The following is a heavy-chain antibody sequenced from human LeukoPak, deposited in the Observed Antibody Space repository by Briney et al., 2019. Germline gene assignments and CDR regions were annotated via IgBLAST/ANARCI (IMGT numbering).Heavy chain of an antibody. V-gene: IGHV1-69*05. D-gene: IGHD3-22*01. J-gene: IGHJ4*02. CDR3: ARASYYYDSSGYYSGVDFDY. CDR1: GGTFSSYA. CDR2: IIPIFGTA. Sequence: SVKVSCKASGGTFSSYAISWVRQAPGQGLEWMGGIIPIFGTANYAQKFQGRVTITTDESTSTAYMELSSLRSEDTAVYYCARASYYYDSSGYYSGVDFDYWGQGTLVTVSS.